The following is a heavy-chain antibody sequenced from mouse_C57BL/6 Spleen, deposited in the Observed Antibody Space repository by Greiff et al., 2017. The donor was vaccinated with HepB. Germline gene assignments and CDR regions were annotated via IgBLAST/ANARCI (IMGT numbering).Heavy chain of an antibody. CDR1: GYTFTSYW. J-gene: IGHJ4*01. Sequence: QVQLQQPGAELVRPGSSVKLSCKASGYTFTSYWMHWVKQRPIQGLEWIGNIDPSDSETHYNQKFKDKATLTVDKSSSTAYMQLRSLTSEDSAVYYCARSPYSDYYYAMDYWGQGTSVTVSS. CDR2: IDPSDSET. V-gene: IGHV1-52*01. D-gene: IGHD2-13*01. CDR3: ARSPYSDYYYAMDY.